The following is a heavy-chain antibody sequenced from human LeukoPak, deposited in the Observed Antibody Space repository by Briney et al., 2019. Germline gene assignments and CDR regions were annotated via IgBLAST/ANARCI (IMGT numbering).Heavy chain of an antibody. V-gene: IGHV3-49*03. CDR1: GFTFGDYA. CDR2: IRSKAYGGTT. J-gene: IGHJ4*02. Sequence: GSLRLSCTASGFTFGDYAMSWFRQAPGKGLEWVGFIRSKAYGGTTEYAASVKGRFTISRDDSKSIAYLQMNSLKTEDTAVYYCTSPYDSSGYVGIDYWGQGTLVTVSS. CDR3: TSPYDSSGYVGIDY. D-gene: IGHD3-22*01.